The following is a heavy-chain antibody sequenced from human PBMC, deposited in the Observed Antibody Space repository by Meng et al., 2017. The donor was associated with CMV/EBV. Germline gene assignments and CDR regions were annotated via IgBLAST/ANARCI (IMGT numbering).Heavy chain of an antibody. V-gene: IGHV4-39*07. J-gene: IGHJ4*02. CDR1: GDSINSANNS. CDR3: ARHGMWLIRNAY. Sequence: HLHEQPSGPGMLKPSDTLSLTFSVSGDSINSANNSWGCIRQPPGKGLEWIESIYYSKSTYYNPSLKSRVTIAVDTSKNQFSLRLSSVTAADTAVYYCARHGMWLIRNAYWGQGTLVTASS. CDR2: IYYSKST. D-gene: IGHD2-21*01.